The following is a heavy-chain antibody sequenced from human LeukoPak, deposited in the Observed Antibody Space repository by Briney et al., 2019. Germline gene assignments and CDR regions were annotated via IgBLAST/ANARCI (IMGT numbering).Heavy chain of an antibody. D-gene: IGHD3-9*01. CDR3: VKGGYDILTGYQRIDY. V-gene: IGHV3-64D*06. CDR1: GFIFSNYA. Sequence: PGGSLRLSCAASGFIFSNYAMSWVRQAPGKGLEYVSAITSNGGSTYYADSVKGRFTISRDNSKNTLYLQMSSLRAEDTAVYYCVKGGYDILTGYQRIDYWGQGTLVTVSS. CDR2: ITSNGGST. J-gene: IGHJ4*02.